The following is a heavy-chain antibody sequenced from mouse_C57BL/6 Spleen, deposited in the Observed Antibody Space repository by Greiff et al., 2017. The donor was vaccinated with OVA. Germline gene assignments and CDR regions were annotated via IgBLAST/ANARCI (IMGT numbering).Heavy chain of an antibody. D-gene: IGHD1-1*01. V-gene: IGHV1-26*01. CDR1: GYTFTDYY. Sequence: EVQLQQSGPELVKPGASVKISCKASGYTFTDYYMNWVKQSHGKSLEWIGDINPNNGGTSYNQKFKGKATLTVDQSSSTAYMELRSLTSEDSAVYYCARGDGPSWGQGTSVTVSS. CDR2: INPNNGGT. CDR3: ARGDGPS. J-gene: IGHJ4*01.